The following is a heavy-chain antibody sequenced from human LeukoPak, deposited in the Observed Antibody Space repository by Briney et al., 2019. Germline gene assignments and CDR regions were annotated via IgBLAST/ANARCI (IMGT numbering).Heavy chain of an antibody. J-gene: IGHJ4*02. Sequence: GASVKVSCKASGYTFTGYYMHWVRQAPGQGLEWMGWINPNSGGTNYAQKFQGRVTMTRDTSISTAYMELSRLRSDDTAVYYCARDRSRTQQSRRWGLIGYWGQGTLVTVSS. CDR2: INPNSGGT. D-gene: IGHD1-26*01. V-gene: IGHV1-2*02. CDR1: GYTFTGYY. CDR3: ARDRSRTQQSRRWGLIGY.